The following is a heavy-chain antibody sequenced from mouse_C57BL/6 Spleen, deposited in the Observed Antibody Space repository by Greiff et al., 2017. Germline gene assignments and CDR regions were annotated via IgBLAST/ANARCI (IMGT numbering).Heavy chain of an antibody. J-gene: IGHJ2*01. CDR2: IDPSDSET. CDR3: ARAGTGAFDD. Sequence: QVHVKQPGAELVRPGSSVKLSCKASGYTFTSYWMHWVKQRPIQGLEWIGNIDPSDSETHSNQKFKDKATLTVDKSSSTAYMQLSSLTSEDSAVYYCARAGTGAFDDWGKGTTLTVSS. V-gene: IGHV1-52*01. CDR1: GYTFTSYW. D-gene: IGHD4-1*01.